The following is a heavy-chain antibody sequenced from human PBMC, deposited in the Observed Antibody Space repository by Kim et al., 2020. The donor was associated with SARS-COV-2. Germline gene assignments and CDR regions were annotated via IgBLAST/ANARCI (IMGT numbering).Heavy chain of an antibody. CDR2: ICCDGRNK. Sequence: GGSLRLSCAASGFAFSAYCMSWVRQAPGKGLEWVAVICCDGRNKYYADSVKGRFTISRDSSKNTLYLEMNSLRVEDTAVYYCARDRTRYYFSMYVLGQW. CDR1: GFAFSAYC. V-gene: IGHV3-33*01. CDR3: ARDRTRYYFSMYV. J-gene: IGHJ6*02.